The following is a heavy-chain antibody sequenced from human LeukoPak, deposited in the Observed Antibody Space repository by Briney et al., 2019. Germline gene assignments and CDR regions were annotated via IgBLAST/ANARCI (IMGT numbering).Heavy chain of an antibody. Sequence: ASVKVSCKASGGTFSSYAISWVRQAPGQGLEWMGGIIPIFGTANYAQKFQGRVTITTDESTSTAYMELSSLRSEDTAVYYCARRSTSIPLRYYYYYYMDVWGKGTTVTVSS. CDR2: IIPIFGTA. D-gene: IGHD2-2*01. CDR1: GGTFSSYA. J-gene: IGHJ6*03. CDR3: ARRSTSIPLRYYYYYYMDV. V-gene: IGHV1-69*05.